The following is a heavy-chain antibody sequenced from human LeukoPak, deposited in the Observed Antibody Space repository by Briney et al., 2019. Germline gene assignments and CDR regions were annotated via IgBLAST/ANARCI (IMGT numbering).Heavy chain of an antibody. V-gene: IGHV3-7*01. Sequence: GGSLRLFCAASGLTFSSYWMSWVRQAAGKELEGVANIKQDGSEKYYVDSVKGRFTISRDNAKNSLYLQMNSLRAEDTAVYFCARDVARTPAAFDIWGQGTMVTVSS. CDR1: GLTFSSYW. CDR2: IKQDGSEK. CDR3: ARDVARTPAAFDI. J-gene: IGHJ3*02. D-gene: IGHD1-1*01.